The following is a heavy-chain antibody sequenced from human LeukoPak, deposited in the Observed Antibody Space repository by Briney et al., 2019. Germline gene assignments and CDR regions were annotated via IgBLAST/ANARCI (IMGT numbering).Heavy chain of an antibody. D-gene: IGHD2-21*02. CDR2: ISGSGGST. CDR1: GFTFSSYA. J-gene: IGHJ4*02. Sequence: GGSLRLSCAASGFTFSSYAMSWVRQAPEKGLEWVSAISGSGGSTYYADSLKGRFTISRDNSKNTLYLQMNSLRGEDTAVYYCAKEMVVTAREFDYWGQGTLVTVSS. CDR3: AKEMVVTAREFDY. V-gene: IGHV3-23*01.